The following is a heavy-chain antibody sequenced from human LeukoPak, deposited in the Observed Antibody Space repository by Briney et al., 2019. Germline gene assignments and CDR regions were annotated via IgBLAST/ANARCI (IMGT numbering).Heavy chain of an antibody. J-gene: IGHJ6*03. CDR1: GGTFSSYA. D-gene: IGHD3-22*01. CDR3: ARGAQYYYDSSGYYSWYYYYYMDV. V-gene: IGHV1-69*06. Sequence: GASVKVSCKASGGTFSSYAISWVRQAPGQGLEWMGGIIPIFGTANYAQKFQGRVTITADKSTSTAYMELSSLRSEDTAVYYCARGAQYYYDSSGYYSWYYYYYMDVWGKGTTVTVSS. CDR2: IIPIFGTA.